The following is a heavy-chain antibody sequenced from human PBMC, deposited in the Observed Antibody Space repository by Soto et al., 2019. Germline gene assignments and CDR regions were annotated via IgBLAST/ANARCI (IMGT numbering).Heavy chain of an antibody. CDR3: ARGLYITILGVDKNWFDP. D-gene: IGHD3-3*01. Sequence: PLSLTCTVSGGSISSGGYYWSWIRQHPGKGLEWIGYIYYSGSTYYNPSLKSRVTISVDTSKNQFSLKLRSVTAADTAAYYCARGLYITILGVDKNWFDPWGQGTPVTVSS. J-gene: IGHJ5*02. V-gene: IGHV4-31*03. CDR2: IYYSGST. CDR1: GGSISSGGYY.